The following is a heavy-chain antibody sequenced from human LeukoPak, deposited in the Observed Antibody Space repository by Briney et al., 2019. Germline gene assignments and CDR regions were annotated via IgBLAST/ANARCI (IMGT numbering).Heavy chain of an antibody. D-gene: IGHD1-26*01. V-gene: IGHV3-23*01. CDR1: GFTFSSYA. J-gene: IGHJ4*02. CDR3: ASYSGSYLGLLVY. Sequence: PGGSLRLSCAASGFTFSSYAMSWVRQAPGKGLKWVSAISGSGGSTYYADSVKGRFTISRDNSKNTLYLQMNSLRAEDTAVYYCASYSGSYLGLLVYWGQGTLVTVSS. CDR2: ISGSGGST.